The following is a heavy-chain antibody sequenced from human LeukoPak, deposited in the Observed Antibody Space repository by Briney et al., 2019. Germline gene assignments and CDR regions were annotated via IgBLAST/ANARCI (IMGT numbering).Heavy chain of an antibody. CDR2: IDSSGNNI. Sequence: GGSLRLSCAGSGFTFSSYEMNWVRQAPGKGLEWVSYIDSSGNNIHYADSVKGRFTISRDNAKNSLYLQMNSLRAEDTAVYYCARTKEMASISYFDSWGQGTLVTVSS. D-gene: IGHD5-24*01. J-gene: IGHJ4*02. CDR1: GFTFSSYE. CDR3: ARTKEMASISYFDS. V-gene: IGHV3-48*03.